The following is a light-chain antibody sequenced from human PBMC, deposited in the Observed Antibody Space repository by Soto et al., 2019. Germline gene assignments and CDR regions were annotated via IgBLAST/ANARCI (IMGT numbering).Light chain of an antibody. J-gene: IGLJ3*02. CDR3: YSYSAYTTLWV. CDR2: GVS. Sequence: QSALTQPASVSGSPGQSITISCTGSNSDIGTYNYVSWYQQLPGKAPKLLIYGVSNRPSGVSNRFSGSKSGNAASLTISGLQAEDEADYYCYSYSAYTTLWVFGGGTKLTVL. V-gene: IGLV2-14*01. CDR1: NSDIGTYNY.